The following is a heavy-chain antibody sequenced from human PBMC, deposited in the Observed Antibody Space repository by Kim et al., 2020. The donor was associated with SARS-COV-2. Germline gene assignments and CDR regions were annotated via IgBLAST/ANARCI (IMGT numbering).Heavy chain of an antibody. J-gene: IGHJ6*02. V-gene: IGHV3-30*18. CDR3: AKNFGDSSGWYGYYYYGMDV. D-gene: IGHD6-19*01. CDR1: GFTFSSYG. CDR2: ISYDGSNK. Sequence: GGSLRLSCAASGFTFSSYGMHWVRQAPGKGLEWVAVISYDGSNKYYADSVKGRFTISRDNSKNTLYLQMNSLRAEDTAVYYCAKNFGDSSGWYGYYYYGMDVWGQGTTVTVSS.